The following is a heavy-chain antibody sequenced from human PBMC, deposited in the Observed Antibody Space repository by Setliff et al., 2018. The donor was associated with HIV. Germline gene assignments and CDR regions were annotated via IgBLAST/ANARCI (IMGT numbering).Heavy chain of an antibody. CDR3: ARHAAAAPFRY. J-gene: IGHJ4*02. D-gene: IGHD6-13*01. CDR1: GGSISSSSYY. CDR2: VYYSGTT. V-gene: IGHV4-39*01. Sequence: SETLSLTCTVSGGSISSSSYYRAWVRQPPGKGLEWIGSVYYSGTTYISPSLKSRVTISADTSKNQFSLKLSSVTAADTAVYFCARHAAAAPFRYWGQGTLVTVSS.